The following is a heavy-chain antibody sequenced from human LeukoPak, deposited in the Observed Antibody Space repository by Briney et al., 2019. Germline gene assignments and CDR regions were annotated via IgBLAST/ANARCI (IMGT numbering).Heavy chain of an antibody. V-gene: IGHV1-69*05. CDR2: IIPIFGTA. J-gene: IGHJ5*02. CDR1: GGTFSSYA. Sequence: SVKVSCKASGGTFSSYAISWVRQAPGQGLEWMGRIIPIFGTANYAQKFQGRVTITTDESTSTAYMELSSLRSEDTAVYYCARDWGLAYDFWSGYYKGNWFNPWGQGTLVTVSS. D-gene: IGHD3-3*01. CDR3: ARDWGLAYDFWSGYYKGNWFNP.